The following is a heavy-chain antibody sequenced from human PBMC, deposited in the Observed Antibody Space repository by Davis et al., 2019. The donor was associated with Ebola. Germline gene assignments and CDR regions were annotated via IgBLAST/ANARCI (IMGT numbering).Heavy chain of an antibody. V-gene: IGHV1-18*01. D-gene: IGHD2-15*01. Sequence: ASVKVSCKASGYTFTSYGISWVRQAPGQGLEWMGWISAYNGNTNYAQKLQGRVTMTTDTSTSTAYMELRSLRSDDTAVYYCARGYCSGGSCYPPYGMDVWGQGTTVTVSS. CDR2: ISAYNGNT. CDR1: GYTFTSYG. J-gene: IGHJ6*02. CDR3: ARGYCSGGSCYPPYGMDV.